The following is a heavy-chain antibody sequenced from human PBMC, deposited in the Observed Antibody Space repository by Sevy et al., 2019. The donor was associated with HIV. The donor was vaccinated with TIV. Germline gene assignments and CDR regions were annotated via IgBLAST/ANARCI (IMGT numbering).Heavy chain of an antibody. V-gene: IGHV3-7*01. J-gene: IGHJ3*02. CDR3: ARDGEGYLSRGSTTAAFDI. Sequence: GGSLRLSCAASGFTFSSYWMSWVRQAPGKGLEWVANIKQDGSEKYYVDSVKGRFTISRDNAKNSLYLQMNSLRAEDTAVYYCARDGEGYLSRGSTTAAFDIWGQWTMVTVSS. CDR1: GFTFSSYW. D-gene: IGHD6-25*01. CDR2: IKQDGSEK.